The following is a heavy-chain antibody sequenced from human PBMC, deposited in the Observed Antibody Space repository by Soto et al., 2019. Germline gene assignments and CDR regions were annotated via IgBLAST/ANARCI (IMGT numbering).Heavy chain of an antibody. CDR3: ARDPDILTAHYFDY. Sequence: ASVKVSCKASGYTFTSYAMHWVRQAPGQRLEWMGWINAGNGNTKYSQKFQGRDTITRDTSASTAYMELSSLRSEDTAVYYCARDPDILTAHYFDYWGQGTLVTVSS. CDR1: GYTFTSYA. CDR2: INAGNGNT. J-gene: IGHJ4*02. D-gene: IGHD3-9*01. V-gene: IGHV1-3*01.